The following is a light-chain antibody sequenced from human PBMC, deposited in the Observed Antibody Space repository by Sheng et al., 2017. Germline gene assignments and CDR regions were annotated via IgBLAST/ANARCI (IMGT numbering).Light chain of an antibody. CDR1: QSVLYSSNNKNY. Sequence: DIVMTQSPDSLAVSLGERATINCKSSQSVLYSSNNKNYLAWYQLKPGQPPKLLIYWASTRESGVPDRFSGSGSGTDFTLTISSLQAEDVAVYYCQQYYNTPLTFGHGTKVEIK. J-gene: IGKJ1*01. V-gene: IGKV4-1*01. CDR2: WAS. CDR3: QQYYNTPLT.